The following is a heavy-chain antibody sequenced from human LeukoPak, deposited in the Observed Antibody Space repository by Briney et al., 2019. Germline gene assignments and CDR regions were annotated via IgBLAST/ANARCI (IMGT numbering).Heavy chain of an antibody. Sequence: GGSLRLSCAASGFTFSSYAMHWVRQAPGKGLKWVAVISYDGSNKYYADSVKGRFTISRDNSKNTLYLQMNSLRAEDTAVYYCARGLFDYWGQGTLVTVSS. CDR1: GFTFSSYA. CDR3: ARGLFDY. J-gene: IGHJ4*02. CDR2: ISYDGSNK. V-gene: IGHV3-30-3*01.